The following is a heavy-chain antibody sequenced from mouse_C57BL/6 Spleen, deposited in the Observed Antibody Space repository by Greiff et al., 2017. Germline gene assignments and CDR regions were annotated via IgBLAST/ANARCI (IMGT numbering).Heavy chain of an antibody. V-gene: IGHV1-9*01. J-gene: IGHJ3*01. CDR3: ARVGGFAY. CDR2: ILPGSGST. CDR1: GYTFTGYW. Sequence: VQRVESGAELMKPGASVTLSCKATGYTFTGYWIAWVKQRPGHGLEWIGEILPGSGSTNYNAKFKVKATFTADTSSNPAYMPLSSLTTEDSAIYYGARVGGFAYWGQGTLVTVSA.